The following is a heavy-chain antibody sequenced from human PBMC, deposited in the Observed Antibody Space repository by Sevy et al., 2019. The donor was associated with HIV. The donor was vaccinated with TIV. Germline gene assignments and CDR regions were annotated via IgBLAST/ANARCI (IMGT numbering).Heavy chain of an antibody. D-gene: IGHD5-12*01. CDR3: ARGGYSGYDSYYYYGMDV. Sequence: SETLSLTCTVSGGSISSYYWSWIRQPAGKGLEWIGRIYTSGSTNYNPSLKSRVTISVDTSKNQFSLKLSSVTAADTAVYYCARGGYSGYDSYYYYGMDVWGQGTTVTVSS. CDR1: GGSISSYY. V-gene: IGHV4-4*07. J-gene: IGHJ6*02. CDR2: IYTSGST.